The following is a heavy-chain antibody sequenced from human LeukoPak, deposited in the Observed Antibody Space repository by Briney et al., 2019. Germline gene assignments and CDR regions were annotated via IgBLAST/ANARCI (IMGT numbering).Heavy chain of an antibody. Sequence: GGSLRLSCAASGFTVSSNYMSWVRQAPGKGLEWVSVIYSGGSTYYADSVKGRFTISRDNSKNTLYLQMNSLRAEDTAVYHCAKDLNPREAGATIDYWGQGTLVTVSS. CDR2: IYSGGST. CDR3: AKDLNPREAGATIDY. J-gene: IGHJ4*02. V-gene: IGHV3-53*05. D-gene: IGHD1-26*01. CDR1: GFTVSSNY.